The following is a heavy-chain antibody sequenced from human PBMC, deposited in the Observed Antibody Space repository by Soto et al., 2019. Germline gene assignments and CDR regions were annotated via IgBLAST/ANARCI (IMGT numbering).Heavy chain of an antibody. D-gene: IGHD6-19*01. CDR2: ISYDGSNK. CDR3: AKDRVAVAGTFDY. Sequence: WGPLRVSRGATGFTFSSYGMHRVRQVPGKGLEWVAVISYDGSNKYYADSVKGRFTISRDNSKNTLYLQMNSLRAEDTAVYYCAKDRVAVAGTFDYWGQGTLVTVSS. CDR1: GFTFSSYG. V-gene: IGHV3-30*18. J-gene: IGHJ4*02.